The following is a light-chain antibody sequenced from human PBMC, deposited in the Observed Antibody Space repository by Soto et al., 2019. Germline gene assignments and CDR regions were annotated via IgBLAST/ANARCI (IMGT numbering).Light chain of an antibody. J-gene: IGKJ2*01. CDR3: QQYNDFPYT. Sequence: DIQMIQSPSTLSASVGDRVTITCRASQSVSTWLAWYQQKPGKAPKLLIYKASTLESGVASRFSGSGSGSEFTLTISSLLPDDFATYYCQQYNDFPYTFGQGTKLEIK. CDR2: KAS. CDR1: QSVSTW. V-gene: IGKV1-5*03.